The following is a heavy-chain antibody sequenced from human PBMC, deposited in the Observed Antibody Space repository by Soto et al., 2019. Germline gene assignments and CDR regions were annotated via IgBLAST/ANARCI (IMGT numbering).Heavy chain of an antibody. D-gene: IGHD2-8*01. Sequence: QVQLQESGPGLVRPSQTLSLTCTVSAGSISTINYYWSWIRQHPEKGLEWIGYISYSGSTFYHSSLRSRVTNSLATSKKQFSLTLTSVTAADTAVYYCAPSAQWDGFDPWGQGTMVTVSS. CDR3: APSAQWDGFDP. J-gene: IGHJ3*01. CDR2: ISYSGST. CDR1: AGSISTINYY. V-gene: IGHV4-31*03.